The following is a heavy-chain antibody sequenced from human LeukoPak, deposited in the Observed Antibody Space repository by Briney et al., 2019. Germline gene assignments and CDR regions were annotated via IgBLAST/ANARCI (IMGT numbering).Heavy chain of an antibody. CDR2: IYHSGST. CDR1: GDSISSDPYY. Sequence: SETLSLTCTVSGDSISSDPYYWGWIRQPPGKGLEWTGSIYHSGSTYYNPSLKSRVTISVDTSKNQFFLKLSSVTAADTAVYYCARELGYCSGGSCYQFDYWGQGTLVTVSS. D-gene: IGHD2-15*01. J-gene: IGHJ4*02. CDR3: ARELGYCSGGSCYQFDY. V-gene: IGHV4-38-2*02.